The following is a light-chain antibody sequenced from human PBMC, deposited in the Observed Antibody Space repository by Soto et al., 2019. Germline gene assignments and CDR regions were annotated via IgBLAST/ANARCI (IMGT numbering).Light chain of an antibody. J-gene: IGLJ2*01. CDR1: SSDVGAYNY. CDR3: SSYTSSTLV. V-gene: IGLV2-14*03. CDR2: DVS. Sequence: QSALTQPASVSGSPGQSITISCTGTSSDVGAYNYVSWYQQHPGTAPKLMIYDVSNRPSGISNRFSGSKSGNTASLTISGLQAEDEAVYYCSSYTSSTLVFGGGTKLTVL.